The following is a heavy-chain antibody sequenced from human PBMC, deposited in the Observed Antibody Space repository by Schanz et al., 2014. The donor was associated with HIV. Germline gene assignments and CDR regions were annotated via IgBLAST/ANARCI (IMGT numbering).Heavy chain of an antibody. CDR1: GFTFDDYA. CDR3: ANTEFPYSSSSDYYYGMDV. J-gene: IGHJ6*02. V-gene: IGHV3-9*01. D-gene: IGHD6-6*01. Sequence: EIQLVESGGGLVQPGRSLRLSCAASGFTFDDYAMYWVRQAPGKGLEWVSGISWSSGNIGYADSVKGRFTISRDNSKNTLYLQMNSLRAEDTAVYYCANTEFPYSSSSDYYYGMDVWGQGTPVTV. CDR2: ISWSSGNI.